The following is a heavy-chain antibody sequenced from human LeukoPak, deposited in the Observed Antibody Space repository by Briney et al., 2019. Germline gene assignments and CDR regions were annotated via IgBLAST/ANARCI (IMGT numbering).Heavy chain of an antibody. Sequence: SETLSLTCTVSGYSISSGYYWGWIRQPPGKGLEWIGSIYHGGSTYYNPSLKSRVTISVDTSKNQFSLKLSSVTAADTAVYYCGRRMVSTKSFDYWGQGTLVTVSS. CDR3: GRRMVSTKSFDY. CDR2: IYHGGST. CDR1: GYSISSGYY. V-gene: IGHV4-38-2*02. J-gene: IGHJ4*02. D-gene: IGHD5/OR15-5a*01.